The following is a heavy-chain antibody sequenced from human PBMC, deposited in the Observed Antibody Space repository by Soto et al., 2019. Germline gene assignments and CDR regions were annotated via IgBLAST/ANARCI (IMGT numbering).Heavy chain of an antibody. CDR2: IYWDDDK. D-gene: IGHD3-3*01. J-gene: IGHJ5*02. CDR1: GFSLSTSGVG. Sequence: ESGPTLVNPTHTLTLTCTFSGFSLSTSGVGVGWIRQPPGKALEWLALIYWDDDKRYSPSLKSRLTITKDTSKNQVVLTMTNMDPVDTATYYCALASWGDFFLNWFDPWGQGTLVTVSS. CDR3: ALASWGDFFLNWFDP. V-gene: IGHV2-5*02.